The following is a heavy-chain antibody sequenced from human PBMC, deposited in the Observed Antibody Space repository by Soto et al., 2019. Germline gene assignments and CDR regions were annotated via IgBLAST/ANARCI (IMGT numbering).Heavy chain of an antibody. CDR3: ARGGRGGSFDY. V-gene: IGHV3-74*01. CDR2: IDDVGSVT. Sequence: EVQLVESGGGLVQPGGSLRLSCAASEDTLRNYGMHWVRQGPGKGPVWVSRIDDVGSVTRYADSVKGRFTISRDIAKNTLYLQMTSLRVEDTAVYYCARGGRGGSFDYWGQGTLVTVSS. J-gene: IGHJ4*02. CDR1: EDTLRNYG. D-gene: IGHD5-12*01.